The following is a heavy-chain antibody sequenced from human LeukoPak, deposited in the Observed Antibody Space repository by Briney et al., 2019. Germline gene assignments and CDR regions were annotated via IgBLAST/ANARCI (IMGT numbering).Heavy chain of an antibody. J-gene: IGHJ6*03. D-gene: IGHD1-14*01. CDR2: IHHSGTT. CDR3: ARGRKVSGVRRINWARHENYFFYYIDV. CDR1: GRSFSDSY. V-gene: IGHV4-34*01. Sequence: SETLSLTCAVYGRSFSDSYWTWIRQRPGKGLEWIGEIHHSGTTNFNPSLQSRVSISVDTAKNQFFLRVASMTAADTAYCARGRKVSGVRRINWARHENYFFYYIDVWGKGTSVSVSS.